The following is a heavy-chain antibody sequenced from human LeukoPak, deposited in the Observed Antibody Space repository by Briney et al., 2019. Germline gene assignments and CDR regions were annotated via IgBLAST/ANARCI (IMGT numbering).Heavy chain of an antibody. CDR1: GFTFSSYW. D-gene: IGHD4-11*01. CDR2: IKQDGSEK. V-gene: IGHV3-7*01. Sequence: GGSLRLSCAASGFTFSSYWMSWVRQAPGKGLEWVANIKQDGSEKYYVDSVKGRFTISRDNAKNSLYLQMNSLRAEDTAVYYCAVMTTDDAFDIWGQGTMVTVSS. CDR3: AVMTTDDAFDI. J-gene: IGHJ3*02.